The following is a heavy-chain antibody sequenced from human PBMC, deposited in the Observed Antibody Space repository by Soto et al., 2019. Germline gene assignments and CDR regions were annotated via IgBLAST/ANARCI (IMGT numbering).Heavy chain of an antibody. CDR3: ARTIVVVVIDNF. V-gene: IGHV3-7*01. Sequence: GGTLRRSCAAAGLTIGDYWMSWVRHSPGKGLEWVANIKQDGSEKYYVDSVKGRFTISRDSAKNSLYLQMNSLRGEDTAVYYCARTIVVVVIDNF. CDR1: GLTIGDYW. D-gene: IGHD2-2*01. J-gene: IGHJ2*01. CDR2: IKQDGSEK.